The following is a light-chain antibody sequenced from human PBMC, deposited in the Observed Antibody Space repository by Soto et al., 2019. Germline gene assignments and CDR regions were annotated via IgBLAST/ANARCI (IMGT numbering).Light chain of an antibody. V-gene: IGLV1-44*01. CDR2: GND. CDR3: LAWDDSLNGPV. Sequence: QSVLTQPPSASGTPGQRVSISCSGSNSNVGTYAVNWYQQVPGTDPKVVIYGNDQRPSGVPDRFSGAKSGTSASLAISGLQSEDEADYYCLAWDDSLNGPVFGGGTKLTVL. CDR1: NSNVGTYA. J-gene: IGLJ2*01.